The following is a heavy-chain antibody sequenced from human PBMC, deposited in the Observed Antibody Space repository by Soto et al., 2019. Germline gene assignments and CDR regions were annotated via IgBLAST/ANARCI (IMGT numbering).Heavy chain of an antibody. CDR2: IIPLFSRT. D-gene: IGHD3-22*01. CDR1: GATFSSYG. V-gene: IGHV1-69*06. Sequence: QVQLVQSGAEVKKPGSSVRVSCKASGATFSSYGFNWVRQAPGQGREWMGGIIPLFSRTNYAQKFQGRVTITSDKSTCTVYMELIRLRSHDTAVYYCSRKIVLEEPDSTVHYYYCMEVWGQVTTVTFSS. J-gene: IGHJ6*02. CDR3: SRKIVLEEPDSTVHYYYCMEV.